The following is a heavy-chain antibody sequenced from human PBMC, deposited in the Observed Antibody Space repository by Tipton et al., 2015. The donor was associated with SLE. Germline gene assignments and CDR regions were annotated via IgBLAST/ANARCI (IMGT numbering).Heavy chain of an antibody. CDR2: IIPIFGTA. CDR1: GGTFGSYG. CDR3: ARWTLDHWYLEY. D-gene: IGHD3/OR15-3a*01. V-gene: IGHV1-69*01. Sequence: QSGPEVKKPGSSVKVSCKASGGTFGSYGISWVRQAPGQGLEWMGGIIPIFGTANYAQKFQGRVTITADESTSTAYMELSSLRSEDTAVYYCARWTLDHWYLEYWGQGTLVTVSS. J-gene: IGHJ4*02.